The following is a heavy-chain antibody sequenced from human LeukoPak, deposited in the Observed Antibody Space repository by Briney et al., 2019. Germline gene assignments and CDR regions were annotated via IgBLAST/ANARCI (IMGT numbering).Heavy chain of an antibody. CDR3: ARDPSSNSAFDY. CDR2: INTNGRST. J-gene: IGHJ4*02. CDR1: TSTFSLYW. V-gene: IGHV3-74*01. D-gene: IGHD6-13*01. Sequence: GGSLRLSCAASTSTFSLYWMHWVRQAPGKGLVWVSRINTNGRSTTYADSVKGRFTISRDNAKNTLYLQMNSLRAEDTAVYYCARDPSSNSAFDYWGQGTLVTVSS.